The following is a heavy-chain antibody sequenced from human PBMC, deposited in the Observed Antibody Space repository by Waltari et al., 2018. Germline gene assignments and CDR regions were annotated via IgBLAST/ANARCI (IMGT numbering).Heavy chain of an antibody. V-gene: IGHV1-69-2*01. CDR2: VDPEEGEK. D-gene: IGHD6-19*01. J-gene: IGHJ3*01. Sequence: EVQLLQSGAELKEPGTTVRISCKVSGYTFSDYYIHWVQQAPGKGLRWMGLVDPEEGEKIYAYNFQGRVTISADTSTDTAFMEQSSLRSEDTAVFYCATALGDSSSASRPFDFWGQGTMITVSP. CDR1: GYTFSDYY. CDR3: ATALGDSSSASRPFDF.